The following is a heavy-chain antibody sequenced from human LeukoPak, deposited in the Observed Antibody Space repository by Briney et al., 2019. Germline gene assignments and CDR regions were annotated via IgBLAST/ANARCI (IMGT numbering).Heavy chain of an antibody. D-gene: IGHD5-18*01. Sequence: GGSLRLSCAASGFSFDEYAMHWVRQAPGKGLEWVSSISSSSSYIYYADSVKGRFTISRDNAKNSLYLQMNSLRAEDTAVYYCARERGYSYGYSDYWGQGTLVTVSS. V-gene: IGHV3-21*01. CDR1: GFSFDEYA. J-gene: IGHJ4*02. CDR3: ARERGYSYGYSDY. CDR2: ISSSSSYI.